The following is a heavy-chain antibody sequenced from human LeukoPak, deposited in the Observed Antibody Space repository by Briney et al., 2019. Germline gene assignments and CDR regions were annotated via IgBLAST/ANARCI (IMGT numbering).Heavy chain of an antibody. D-gene: IGHD3-10*01. Sequence: PGGSLRLSCAASGFSFSNYDMNWVRQAPGKGLEWVSAISASGSYIYYADSVKGRFTISRDNSKNTLYLQMNSLKAVDTAVYYCAKESGYVSGWDYFDSWGQGTLVTISS. CDR2: ISASGSYI. J-gene: IGHJ4*02. CDR1: GFSFSNYD. CDR3: AKESGYVSGWDYFDS. V-gene: IGHV3-23*01.